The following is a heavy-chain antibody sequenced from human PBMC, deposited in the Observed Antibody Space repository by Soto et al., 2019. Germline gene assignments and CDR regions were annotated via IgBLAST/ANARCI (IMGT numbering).Heavy chain of an antibody. Sequence: EVQLVESGGGLVKPGGSLRLSCAASGFTFSSYSMNWVRQAPGKGLEWVSSISSSSSYIYYADSVKGRFTISRDNAKNSLYLKMNSLRAEDTAVYYCARGKWNIAVDYWGPGTLVTVSS. V-gene: IGHV3-21*01. CDR2: ISSSSSYI. J-gene: IGHJ4*02. CDR3: ARGKWNIAVDY. D-gene: IGHD1-1*01. CDR1: GFTFSSYS.